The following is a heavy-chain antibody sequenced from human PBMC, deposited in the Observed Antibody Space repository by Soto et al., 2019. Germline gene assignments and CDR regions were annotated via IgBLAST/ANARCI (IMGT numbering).Heavy chain of an antibody. V-gene: IGHV3-30*04. Sequence: GGSLRLSCAASGFTFSSYAMHWVRQAPGKGLEWVAVISYDGSNKYYADSVKGRFTISRDDSKNTLYLQMNSLRAEDTAVYYCARSYCSSTSCYFDYWGQGTLVTVSS. D-gene: IGHD2-2*01. CDR1: GFTFSSYA. CDR2: ISYDGSNK. J-gene: IGHJ4*02. CDR3: ARSYCSSTSCYFDY.